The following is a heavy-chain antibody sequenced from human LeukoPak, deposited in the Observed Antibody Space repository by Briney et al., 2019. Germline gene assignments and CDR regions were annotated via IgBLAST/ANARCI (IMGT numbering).Heavy chain of an antibody. CDR2: IRQDGGEK. J-gene: IGHJ5*02. CDR3: ARGGSTRDSSGWSNWWFDP. CDR1: GFSFSTYW. D-gene: IGHD6-19*01. V-gene: IGHV3-7*01. Sequence: GGSLRLSCAASGFSFSTYWMSWVRQAPGKGLEWVANIRQDGGEKYYVDSVKGRFTISRDNAKNSLYLQMNSLRAEDTAVYYCARGGSTRDSSGWSNWWFDPWGQGTLVTVSS.